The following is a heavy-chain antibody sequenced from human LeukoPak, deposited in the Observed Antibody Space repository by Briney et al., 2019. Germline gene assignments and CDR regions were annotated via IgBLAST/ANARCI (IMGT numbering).Heavy chain of an antibody. CDR2: ISYDGSNK. CDR1: GFTVSSNY. V-gene: IGHV3-30*18. D-gene: IGHD5-18*01. J-gene: IGHJ4*02. CDR3: AKSADTAMVLDY. Sequence: GGSLRLSCAASGFTVSSNYMSWVRQAPGKGLEWVAVISYDGSNKYYADSVKGRFTISRDNSKNTLYLQMNSLRAEDTAVYYCAKSADTAMVLDYWGQGTLVTVSS.